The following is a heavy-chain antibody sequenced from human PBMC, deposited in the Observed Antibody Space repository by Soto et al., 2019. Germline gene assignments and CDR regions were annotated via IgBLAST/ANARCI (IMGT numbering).Heavy chain of an antibody. CDR3: AMTLRCLEWSPLSWFDP. J-gene: IGHJ5*02. V-gene: IGHV1-69*01. D-gene: IGHD3-3*01. CDR1: GGTFSSYA. Sequence: QVQLVQSGAEVKKTGSSVKVSCKASGGTFSSYAISWVRQAPGQGLEWMGGIIPFFGTANYAQKFQGRVTITADESTITAYMELSSLRSEDTAVYYCAMTLRCLEWSPLSWFDPWGQGTLVTVSS. CDR2: IIPFFGTA.